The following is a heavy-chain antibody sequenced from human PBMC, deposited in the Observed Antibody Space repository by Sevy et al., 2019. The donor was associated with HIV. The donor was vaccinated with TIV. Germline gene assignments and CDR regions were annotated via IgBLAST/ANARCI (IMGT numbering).Heavy chain of an antibody. V-gene: IGHV4-30-2*01. CDR1: GGSISSGIYS. CDR3: AGDNGDYPYYFDH. J-gene: IGHJ4*02. CDR2: IYHTGST. Sequence: SETLSLTCAVSGGSISSGIYSWNWIRQPPGKGLEGIGYIYHTGSTYYNPSLKSRVTISVDRSKNQFSLKLSSVTAADTAVYYCAGDNGDYPYYFDHWGQGTLVTVSS. D-gene: IGHD4-17*01.